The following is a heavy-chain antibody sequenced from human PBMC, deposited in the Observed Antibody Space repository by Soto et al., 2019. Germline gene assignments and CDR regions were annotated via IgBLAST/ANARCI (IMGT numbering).Heavy chain of an antibody. D-gene: IGHD3-22*01. CDR1: GGSISSYY. CDR3: ARSRVTYYYDSSGYYYFDY. Sequence: PAETLSLTCTVSGGSISSYYWSWIRQPPGKGLEWIGYIYYSGSTNYNPSLKSRVTISVDTSKNQFSLQLSSVTAADTAVYYCARSRVTYYYDSSGYYYFDYWGQGTLVTVSS. V-gene: IGHV4-59*01. J-gene: IGHJ4*02. CDR2: IYYSGST.